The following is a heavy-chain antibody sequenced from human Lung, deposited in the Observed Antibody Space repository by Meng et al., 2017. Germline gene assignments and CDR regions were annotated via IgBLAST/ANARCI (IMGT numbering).Heavy chain of an antibody. Sequence: QVPLVRSGAEVKKPWAIVNVSGKASGYPFTSYPIYWVRPAPGQRPEWMGWINTGNGAAKYSQKFQGRVTMTRDTSASTAYMELSSLTSEDTATYYCASHPRELPSWGQGTLVTVSS. D-gene: IGHD1-26*01. V-gene: IGHV1-3*04. J-gene: IGHJ4*02. CDR2: INTGNGAA. CDR1: GYPFTSYP. CDR3: ASHPRELPS.